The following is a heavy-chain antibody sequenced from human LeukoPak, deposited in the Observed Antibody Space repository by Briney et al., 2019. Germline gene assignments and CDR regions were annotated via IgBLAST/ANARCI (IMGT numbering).Heavy chain of an antibody. CDR1: GGTFSSYA. J-gene: IGHJ4*02. Sequence: SVKVSCKASGGTFSSYAISWVRQAPGQGLEWMGRIIPILGIANYAQKFQGRVTMTEDTSTDTAYMELSSLRSEDTAVYYCATDDSSGWFGNYWGQGTLVTVSS. CDR2: IIPILGIA. D-gene: IGHD6-19*01. CDR3: ATDDSSGWFGNY. V-gene: IGHV1-69*04.